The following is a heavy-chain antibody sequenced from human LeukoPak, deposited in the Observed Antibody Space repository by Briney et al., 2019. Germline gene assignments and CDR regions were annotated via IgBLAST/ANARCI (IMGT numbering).Heavy chain of an antibody. Sequence: GGSLRLSCAASGFTFSSYEMNWVRQAPGKGLEWVSYISSSGSTIYYADSVKGRFTISRDNAKNSLYLQMNSLRAEDTAVYYCAKAESVGLELAYWGQGTLVTVSS. CDR1: GFTFSSYE. CDR3: AKAESVGLELAY. D-gene: IGHD1-1*01. CDR2: ISSSGSTI. J-gene: IGHJ4*02. V-gene: IGHV3-48*03.